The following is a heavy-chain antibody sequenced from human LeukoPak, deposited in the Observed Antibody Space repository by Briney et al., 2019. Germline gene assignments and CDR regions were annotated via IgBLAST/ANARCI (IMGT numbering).Heavy chain of an antibody. V-gene: IGHV4-30-2*01. CDR2: IYHSGST. J-gene: IGHJ4*02. Sequence: SETLSLTCALSGGSISSGGYSWRWVRQPPGKGLEWIEYIYHSGSTYYNPSLKSRVTISVDRSKHQFSLKLSSVTAADTAVYYCARVVITFGGAPFDYWGQGTLVTVSS. CDR3: ARVVITFGGAPFDY. CDR1: GGSISSGGYS. D-gene: IGHD3-16*01.